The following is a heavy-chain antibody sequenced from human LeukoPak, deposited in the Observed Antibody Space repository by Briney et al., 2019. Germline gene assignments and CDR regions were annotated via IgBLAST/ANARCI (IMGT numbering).Heavy chain of an antibody. CDR3: ARSSSSFGEANWFDP. D-gene: IGHD6-13*01. V-gene: IGHV3-13*01. CDR1: GFTFSSYD. J-gene: IGHJ5*02. CDR2: IGTAGDT. Sequence: GGSLRLSCAASGFTFSSYDMHWVRQATGKGLEWVSAIGTAGDTYYPGSVKGRFTISRENAKNSLYLQMNSLRAGDTAVYYCARSSSSFGEANWFDPWGQGTLVTVSS.